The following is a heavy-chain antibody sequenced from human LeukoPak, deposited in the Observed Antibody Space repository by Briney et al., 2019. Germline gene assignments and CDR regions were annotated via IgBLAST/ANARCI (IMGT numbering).Heavy chain of an antibody. CDR3: ARDNDDIVVVVAAPYYYYGMDV. D-gene: IGHD2-15*01. CDR1: GYTFTAYY. Sequence: GASVKVSCKASGYTFTAYYIHWVRQAPGQGLEWIGRIIPILGIANYAQKFQGRVTITADKSTSTAYLELSSLRSEDTAVYYCARDNDDIVVVVAAPYYYYGMDVWGQGTTVTVSS. CDR2: IIPILGIA. J-gene: IGHJ6*02. V-gene: IGHV1-69*04.